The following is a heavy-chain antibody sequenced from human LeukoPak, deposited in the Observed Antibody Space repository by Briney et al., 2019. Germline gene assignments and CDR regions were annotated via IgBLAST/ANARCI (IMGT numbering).Heavy chain of an antibody. CDR2: IWYDGSNK. CDR3: ARARTTRGFDY. Sequence: PGRSLRLSCAASGFTFNRYGLHWVRQAPGKGLEWVAFIWYDGSNKYYADSVKGRFTISRDNSKNTLYLPMNSLRAEDTAVYYCARARTTRGFDYWGQGTLVTVSS. CDR1: GFTFNRYG. D-gene: IGHD4-17*01. J-gene: IGHJ4*02. V-gene: IGHV3-33*01.